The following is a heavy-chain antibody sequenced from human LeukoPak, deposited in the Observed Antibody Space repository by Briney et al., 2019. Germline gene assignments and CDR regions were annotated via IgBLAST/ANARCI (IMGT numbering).Heavy chain of an antibody. CDR3: ARNIYSNSAFDY. CDR2: IRYDGSNK. V-gene: IGHV3-30*02. CDR1: GFTFSSYG. Sequence: GGSLRLSCAASGFTFSSYGMHWVRQAPGKGLEWVAFIRYDGSNKYYADSVKGRFTISRDNAKTSLYLQMNSLRAEDTALYYCARNIYSNSAFDYWGQGTLVTVSS. D-gene: IGHD4-11*01. J-gene: IGHJ4*02.